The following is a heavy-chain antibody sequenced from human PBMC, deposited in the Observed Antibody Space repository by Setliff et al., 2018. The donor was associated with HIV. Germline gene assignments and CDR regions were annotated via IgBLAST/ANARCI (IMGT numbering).Heavy chain of an antibody. V-gene: IGHV1-2*04. CDR1: GYTFTGYY. J-gene: IGHJ6*03. D-gene: IGHD6-13*01. CDR2: INPNSGGT. Sequence: GASVKVSCKASGYTFTGYYMHWVRQAPGQGLEWMGWINPNSGGTNYAQKFQGWVTVTRDTSKSIAYLQMNSLKTEDTAVYYCSRNGWHMNSWHYYYYYMDVWGKGTTVTVSS. CDR3: SRNGWHMNSWHYYYYYMDV.